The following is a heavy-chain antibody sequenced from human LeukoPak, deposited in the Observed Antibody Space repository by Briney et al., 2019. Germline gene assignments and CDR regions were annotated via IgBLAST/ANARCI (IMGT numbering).Heavy chain of an antibody. CDR2: IYKDGST. CDR1: EFTVSSHY. J-gene: IGHJ4*02. V-gene: IGHV3-66*01. CDR3: ARGGVRDCSSTSCYHD. D-gene: IGHD2-2*01. Sequence: GGSLRLSCAASEFTVSSHYMSWVRQAPGKGLEWVSVIYKDGSTYHAEFVKGRFTISRDSSKNTLFLQMISLRAEDTAVYYCARGGVRDCSSTSCYHDWGQGTLVTVSS.